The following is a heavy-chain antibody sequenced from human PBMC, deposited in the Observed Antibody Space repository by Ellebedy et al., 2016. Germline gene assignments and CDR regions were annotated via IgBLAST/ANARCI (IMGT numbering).Heavy chain of an antibody. J-gene: IGHJ3*02. D-gene: IGHD3-22*01. V-gene: IGHV3-30*03. Sequence: GESLKISCAASGFTFSSYSMNWVRQAPGKGLEWVAVISYDGSNKYYADSVKGRFTISRDNSKNTLYLQMNSLRAEDTAVYYCARLGDSSRDGAFDIWGQGTMVTVSS. CDR2: ISYDGSNK. CDR3: ARLGDSSRDGAFDI. CDR1: GFTFSSYS.